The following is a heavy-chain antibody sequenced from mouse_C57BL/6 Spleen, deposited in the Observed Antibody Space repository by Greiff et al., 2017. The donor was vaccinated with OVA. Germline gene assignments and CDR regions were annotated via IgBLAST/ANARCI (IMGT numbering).Heavy chain of an antibody. J-gene: IGHJ3*01. V-gene: IGHV3-6*01. D-gene: IGHD2-4*01. Sequence: DVKLQESGPGLVKPSQSLSLTCSVTGYSITSGYYWNWIRQFPGNKLEWMGYINYDGSTNYNPSLKNTISITRDTSKNQFFLKLNSVTTEDTATYYCARDMGYYDYDGAYWGQGTLVTVAA. CDR1: GYSITSGYY. CDR3: ARDMGYYDYDGAY. CDR2: INYDGST.